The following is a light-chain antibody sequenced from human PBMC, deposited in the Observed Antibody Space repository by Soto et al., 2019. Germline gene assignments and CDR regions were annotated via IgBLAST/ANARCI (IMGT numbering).Light chain of an antibody. CDR3: QQSYIEPWGT. CDR1: QKINNY. J-gene: IGKJ1*01. V-gene: IGKV1-39*01. CDR2: AAS. Sequence: DIQMTQSPSSLSAAVGDRVTITCLSSQKINNYLNWYQQRPGKAPRLLMYAASTFQSGVPSSFSGSGSGTHFTLAIRSLQPEDFATYYCQQSYIEPWGTCGQGTKVDIK.